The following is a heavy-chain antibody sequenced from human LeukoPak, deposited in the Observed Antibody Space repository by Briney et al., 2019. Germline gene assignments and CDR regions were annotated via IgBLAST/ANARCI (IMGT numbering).Heavy chain of an antibody. CDR1: GFTFSSYA. V-gene: IGHV3-23*01. CDR2: ISGSGGST. Sequence: PGGSLRLSCAASGFTFSSYAMSGVRPAPGKGLEWVSAISGSGGSTFCADSVKGRFTISRDNSKNTLYLQMNSLRAEDTAVYYCAKPHRAYCSSTSCSTAFDPWGQGTLVTVSS. CDR3: AKPHRAYCSSTSCSTAFDP. D-gene: IGHD2-2*02. J-gene: IGHJ5*02.